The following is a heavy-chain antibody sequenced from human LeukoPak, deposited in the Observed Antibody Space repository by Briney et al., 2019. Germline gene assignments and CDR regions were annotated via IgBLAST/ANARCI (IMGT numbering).Heavy chain of an antibody. CDR2: ISWNSGSI. CDR3: ARISYSSSWFDYFDY. V-gene: IGHV3-9*01. D-gene: IGHD6-13*01. J-gene: IGHJ4*02. Sequence: PGGSLRLSCAASGFTFDDYAMHWVRQAPGKGLEWVSGISWNSGSIGYADSVKGRFTISRDNAKNSLYLQMNSLRAEDTAVYYCARISYSSSWFDYFDYWGQGTLVTVSS. CDR1: GFTFDDYA.